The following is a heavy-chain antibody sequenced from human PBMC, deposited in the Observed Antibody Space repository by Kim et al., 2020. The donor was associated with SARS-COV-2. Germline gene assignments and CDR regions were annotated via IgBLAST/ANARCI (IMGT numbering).Heavy chain of an antibody. CDR3: ARRGPSGPRYNWNDGRRTAFDI. V-gene: IGHV4-59*01. D-gene: IGHD1-20*01. CDR1: GGSISSYY. CDR2: IYYSGST. J-gene: IGHJ3*02. Sequence: SETLSLTCTVSGGSISSYYWSWIRQPPGKGLEWIGYIYYSGSTNYNPSLKSRVTISVDTSKNQFSLKLSSVTAADTAVYYCARRGPSGPRYNWNDGRRTAFDIWGQGTMVTVSS.